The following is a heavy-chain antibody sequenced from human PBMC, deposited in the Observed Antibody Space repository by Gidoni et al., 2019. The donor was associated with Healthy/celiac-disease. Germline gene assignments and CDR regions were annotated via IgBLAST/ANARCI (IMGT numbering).Heavy chain of an antibody. J-gene: IGHJ3*02. V-gene: IGHV3-11*06. CDR1: EFTFSDYY. CDR3: ARVGIVGATDAFDI. CDR2: ISSSSSYT. D-gene: IGHD1-26*01. Sequence: VQMVESGGGLVKPGGSLRLTCAASEFTFSDYYMSWIRQAPGKGLEWVSYISSSSSYTNYADSVKGRFTISRDNAKNSLYLQMNSLRAEDTAVYYCARVGIVGATDAFDIWGQGTMVTVSS.